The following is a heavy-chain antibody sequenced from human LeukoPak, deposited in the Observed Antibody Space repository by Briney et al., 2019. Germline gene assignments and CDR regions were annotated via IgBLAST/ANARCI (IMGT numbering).Heavy chain of an antibody. D-gene: IGHD7-27*01. CDR1: GGSISSSSYY. J-gene: IGHJ3*02. CDR3: ARAELGSDDAFDI. CDR2: IYTSGST. Sequence: SETLSLTCTVSGGSISSSSYYWGWIRQPPGKGLEWIGRIYTSGSTNYNPSLKSRVTISVDTSKNQFSLKLSSVTAADTAVYYCARAELGSDDAFDIWGQGTMVTVSS. V-gene: IGHV4-39*07.